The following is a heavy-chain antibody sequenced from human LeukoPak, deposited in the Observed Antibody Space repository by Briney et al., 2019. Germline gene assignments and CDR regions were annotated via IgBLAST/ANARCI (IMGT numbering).Heavy chain of an antibody. CDR2: ISGSAYNS. J-gene: IGHJ4*02. D-gene: IGHD1-26*01. CDR1: GFTFSSYG. CDR3: AKHSGSYFIYYVDS. V-gene: IGHV3-23*01. Sequence: PGGSLRLSCAASGFTFSSYGMSWVRQAPSKGLEWVSTISGSAYNSYYADSVKGRFTISRDNSANTPYLQMNSLRAEDTALYYCAKHSGSYFIYYVDSWGQGTLVTVSS.